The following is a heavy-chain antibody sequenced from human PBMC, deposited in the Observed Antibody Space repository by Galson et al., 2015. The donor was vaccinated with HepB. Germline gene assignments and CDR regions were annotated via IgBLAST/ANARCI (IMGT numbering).Heavy chain of an antibody. CDR2: IIPILGIA. Sequence: SVKVSCKASGGTFSSYTISWVRQAPGQGLEWMGRIIPILGIANYAQKFQGRVTITADKSTSTAYMELSSLRSEDTAVYYCARGLHYYDSSGYYDSGAEYFQHWGQGTLVTVSS. CDR1: GGTFSSYT. V-gene: IGHV1-69*02. CDR3: ARGLHYYDSSGYYDSGAEYFQH. J-gene: IGHJ1*01. D-gene: IGHD3-22*01.